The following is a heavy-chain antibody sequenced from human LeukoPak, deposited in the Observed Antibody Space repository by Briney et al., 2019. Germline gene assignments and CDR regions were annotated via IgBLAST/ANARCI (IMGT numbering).Heavy chain of an antibody. CDR1: GGSISSYY. J-gene: IGHJ4*02. CDR3: ARGNWYFDY. V-gene: IGHV4-59*01. CDR2: IYYSGST. D-gene: IGHD1-1*01. Sequence: PSEAPSLTCTVSGGSISSYYWSWIRQPPGKGLEWIGYIYYSGSTNYNPSLKSRVTISVDTSKNQFSLKLSSVTAADTAVYYCARGNWYFDYWGQGTLVTVSS.